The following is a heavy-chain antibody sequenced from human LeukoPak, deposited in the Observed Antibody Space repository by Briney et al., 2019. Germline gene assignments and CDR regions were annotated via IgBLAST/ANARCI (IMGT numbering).Heavy chain of an antibody. D-gene: IGHD6-19*01. CDR1: GFTVSSHY. CDR2: ISGSGGST. J-gene: IGHJ4*02. Sequence: PGGSLRLSCAASGFTVSSHYMSWVRQAPGKGLEWVSAISGSGGSTYYADSVKGRFTISRDNSKNTLYLLMNSLRAEDTAVYYCAKPLSVHGSGWYEGYDYWGQGTLVTVSS. CDR3: AKPLSVHGSGWYEGYDY. V-gene: IGHV3-23*01.